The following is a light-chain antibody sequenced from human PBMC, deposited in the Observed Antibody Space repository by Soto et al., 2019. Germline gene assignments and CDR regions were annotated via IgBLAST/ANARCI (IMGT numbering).Light chain of an antibody. Sequence: EIVLTQPPGTLSLSPGEGASLSCRASESVNNNYLAWYQQKPGQAPRLLIYAASSRATNIPDRFSGSGSATDFTLTIIRLEPEDFALYYCQQYGTSPWTFGQGTQVEI. V-gene: IGKV3-20*01. CDR3: QQYGTSPWT. CDR1: ESVNNNY. CDR2: AAS. J-gene: IGKJ1*01.